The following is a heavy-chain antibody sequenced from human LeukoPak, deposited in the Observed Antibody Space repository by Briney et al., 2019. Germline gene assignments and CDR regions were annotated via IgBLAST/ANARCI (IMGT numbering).Heavy chain of an antibody. CDR2: IYTSGST. CDR1: GGSITGGTYY. V-gene: IGHV4-61*02. Sequence: SQTLSLTCTVSGGSITGGTYYWNWIRQPAGKGLEWIGRIYTSGSTNHNPSLTSRVTMSVDTSKNQFSLKLTSVTAADTAVYYCTRETAELGRSFDYWGQGAQVTVSS. J-gene: IGHJ4*02. D-gene: IGHD6-6*01. CDR3: TRETAELGRSFDY.